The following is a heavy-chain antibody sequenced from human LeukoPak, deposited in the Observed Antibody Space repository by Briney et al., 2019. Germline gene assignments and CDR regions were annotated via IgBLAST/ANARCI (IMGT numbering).Heavy chain of an antibody. Sequence: GGSLRLSCAASGFTVSSNYMSWVRQAPGKGLEWVSVIYSGGSTYYADSVKGRFTISRDNSKNTLYLQMNSLRAEDTAVYYCARDLLGITRGFDYWGQGTLVTVSS. J-gene: IGHJ4*02. CDR3: ARDLLGITRGFDY. CDR1: GFTVSSNY. D-gene: IGHD7-27*01. CDR2: IYSGGST. V-gene: IGHV3-66*01.